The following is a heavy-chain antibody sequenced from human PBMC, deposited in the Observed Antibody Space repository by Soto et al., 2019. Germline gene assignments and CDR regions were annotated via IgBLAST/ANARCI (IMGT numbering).Heavy chain of an antibody. J-gene: IGHJ4*02. V-gene: IGHV4-39*01. CDR3: ARMSQRVVVAASFDY. D-gene: IGHD2-15*01. Sequence: QLQLQESGPGLVKPSETLSLTCTVSGGSISSSSYYWGWIRQPPGKGLEWIGSIYYSGSTYDNPSLKSRVTISVDTSKNQFSLKLSSVTAADTAVYYCARMSQRVVVAASFDYWGQGTLVTVSS. CDR2: IYYSGST. CDR1: GGSISSSSYY.